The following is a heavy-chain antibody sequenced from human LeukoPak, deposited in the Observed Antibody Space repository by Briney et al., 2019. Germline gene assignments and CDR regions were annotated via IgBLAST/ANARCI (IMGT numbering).Heavy chain of an antibody. CDR1: GFTFSSYA. Sequence: GGSLRLSCAASGFTFSSYAMSWVRQAPGKGLEWVSAISGSGGSTYYADSVKGRFTISRDNAKNTLYLQMSSLRAEDTAVYYCATDRSSIAVRPHWGQGTLVTVSS. CDR2: ISGSGGST. CDR3: ATDRSSIAVRPH. J-gene: IGHJ4*02. D-gene: IGHD6-6*01. V-gene: IGHV3-23*01.